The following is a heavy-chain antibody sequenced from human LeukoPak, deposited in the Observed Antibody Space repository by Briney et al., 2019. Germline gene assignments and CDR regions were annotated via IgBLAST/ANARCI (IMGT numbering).Heavy chain of an antibody. V-gene: IGHV3-64D*06. J-gene: IGHJ4*02. CDR2: ITSDGGST. D-gene: IGHD3-10*01. Sequence: GGSLRPSCSASGFTFSSYAMHWVRQAPGKGLHYVSSITSDGGSTYYAGSVKGRFTISRDNSKNTLYLHMSSLRPEDTAVYYCVKDLMGSGDYWGQGTLVTVSS. CDR1: GFTFSSYA. CDR3: VKDLMGSGDY.